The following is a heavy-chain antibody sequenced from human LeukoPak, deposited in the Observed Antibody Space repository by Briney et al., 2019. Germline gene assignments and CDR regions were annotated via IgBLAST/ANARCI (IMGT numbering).Heavy chain of an antibody. Sequence: GGSLRLSFATSGLTFSNAWMNWVRQAPGKGLEWVGRIRSNSDGGTIDYAAPVKGRITLSRDDSKTTLYLQMNSLQTEDTAVYYCATDFYDSTWGQGTLVTVSS. CDR1: GLTFSNAW. J-gene: IGHJ5*02. V-gene: IGHV3-15*07. CDR3: ATDFYDST. D-gene: IGHD3-22*01. CDR2: IRSNSDGGTI.